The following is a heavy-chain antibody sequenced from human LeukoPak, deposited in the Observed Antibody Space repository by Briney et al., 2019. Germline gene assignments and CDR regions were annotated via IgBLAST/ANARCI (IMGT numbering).Heavy chain of an antibody. CDR1: GYTFSGFG. J-gene: IGHJ6*03. CDR3: ARVLSSSHPDGYYYYYYMDV. D-gene: IGHD5-24*01. Sequence: GASVKVSCKASGYTFSGFGITWVRQAPAQGLEWMGFISVYNGNTNYAQKVQGRVTMTTDTSTSTAYMEMRSLRSDDTAVYYCARVLSSSHPDGYYYYYYMDVWGTGTTVTVSS. V-gene: IGHV1-18*01. CDR2: ISVYNGNT.